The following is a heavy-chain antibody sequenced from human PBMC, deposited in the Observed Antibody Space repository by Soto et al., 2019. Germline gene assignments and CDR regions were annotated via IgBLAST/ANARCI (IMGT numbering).Heavy chain of an antibody. CDR1: GYPFSDNQ. J-gene: IGHJ5*02. Sequence: ASVKVSCKASGYPFSDNQIHWLRRAPGQGLEWMGRINPKSDDTNYAQKFQGRVTMTRDTSIDTAYLELTGLTSDDTATYYCARKHSLDYIRWGLDPWGQGALVTVSS. CDR2: INPKSDDT. V-gene: IGHV1-2*02. CDR3: ARKHSLDYIRWGLDP. D-gene: IGHD4-4*01.